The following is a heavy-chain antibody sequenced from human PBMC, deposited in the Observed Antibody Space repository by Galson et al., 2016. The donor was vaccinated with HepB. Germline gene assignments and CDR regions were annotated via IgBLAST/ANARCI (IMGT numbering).Heavy chain of an antibody. CDR2: IWYDGSNK. CDR3: ARGSVDTGRCYSYYLAV. CDR1: GFTFSSYG. V-gene: IGHV3-33*01. D-gene: IGHD5-18*01. J-gene: IGHJ6*03. Sequence: SLRLSCAASGFTFSSYGFHWVRQTPGKGLEWVAVIWYDGSNKYYADSVKGRFTISRDDSKNTVYLQMNSLRAEDTAVYYCARGSVDTGRCYSYYLAVWGKGTRVTVSS.